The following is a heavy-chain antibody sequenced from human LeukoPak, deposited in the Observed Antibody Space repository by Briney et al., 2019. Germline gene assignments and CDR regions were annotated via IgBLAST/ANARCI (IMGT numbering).Heavy chain of an antibody. D-gene: IGHD2-15*01. J-gene: IGHJ6*02. Sequence: NPSETLSLTCTVSGGSISGYYWCWIRQPPGKGLDFVGYIYFSGSTDYNPSLRSRATISLDTSKNQFSLRLTSVTAADTAVYYCARSYDNRGYFYYGMDVWGQGTTVTVSS. CDR1: GGSISGYY. CDR2: IYFSGST. CDR3: ARSYDNRGYFYYGMDV. V-gene: IGHV4-59*08.